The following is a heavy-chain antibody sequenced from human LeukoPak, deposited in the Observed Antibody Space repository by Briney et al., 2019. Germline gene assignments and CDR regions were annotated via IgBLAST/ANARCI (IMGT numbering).Heavy chain of an antibody. J-gene: IGHJ4*02. CDR1: GYSFTSYW. Sequence: GESLKFSCKGFGYSFTSYWIGWVRQMPGNGLECMGIIYPVDSDIRYSPSFQLQVTVPADKSITTAYLHWDSLNASDPDMDTCARLEVEMATVYFDYWGQGILLTVSS. D-gene: IGHD5-24*01. CDR2: IYPVDSDI. CDR3: ARLEVEMATVYFDY. V-gene: IGHV5-51*01.